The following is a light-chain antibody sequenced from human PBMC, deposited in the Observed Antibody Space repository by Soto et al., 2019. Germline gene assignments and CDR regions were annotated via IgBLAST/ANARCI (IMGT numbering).Light chain of an antibody. CDR2: GAF. CDR1: QSVSSN. Sequence: EIVLTQSPATLSVSPGERATLSCRASQSVSSNLAWYQQKPGQAPSLLIYGAFTRATGIPARFSGTGSGTEFTLTISSLQSEEFALYYCQQYNDWPLTFGQGTKVDIK. V-gene: IGKV3-15*01. CDR3: QQYNDWPLT. J-gene: IGKJ1*01.